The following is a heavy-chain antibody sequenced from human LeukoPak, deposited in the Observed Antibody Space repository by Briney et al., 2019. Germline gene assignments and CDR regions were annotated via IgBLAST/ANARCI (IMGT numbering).Heavy chain of an antibody. CDR3: ARGTSDRFPLYMDY. V-gene: IGHV4-38-2*02. D-gene: IGHD2-2*01. CDR2: IYHSGST. CDR1: GYSISSGNY. Sequence: SETLSLTCTVSGYSISSGNYWAWIRQSPGKGLEWIGTIYHSGSTYYNPSLKSRVTISVDTTKNQISMRLSSVTPADTAIYYGARGTSDRFPLYMDYWDQGILVIVSS. J-gene: IGHJ4*02.